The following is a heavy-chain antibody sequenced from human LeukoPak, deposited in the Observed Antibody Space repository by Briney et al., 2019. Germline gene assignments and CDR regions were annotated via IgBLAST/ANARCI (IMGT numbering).Heavy chain of an antibody. CDR2: IYPGDSDT. D-gene: IGHD6-6*01. Sequence: GGSLRLSCAASGFTFSRAWMSWVRQAPGKGLEWMGIIYPGDSDTRYSPSFQGQVTISADKSISTAYLQWSSLKASDTAMYYCASWAASRNWFDPWGQGTLVTVSS. CDR1: GFTFSRAW. J-gene: IGHJ5*02. CDR3: ASWAASRNWFDP. V-gene: IGHV5-51*01.